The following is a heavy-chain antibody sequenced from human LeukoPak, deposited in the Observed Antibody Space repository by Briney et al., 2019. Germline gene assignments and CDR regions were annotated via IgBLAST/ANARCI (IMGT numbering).Heavy chain of an antibody. V-gene: IGHV3-23*01. J-gene: IGHJ4*02. CDR3: AKNSRSSGYYLDY. CDR1: GFTFSSFA. CDR2: ISGSGGST. D-gene: IGHD3-22*01. Sequence: GGSLSHPCAASGFTFSSFAVSWVRQAPGKGLEWVSTISGSGGSTSYADSVKGRFAISRDNSKNTLYLQMNSLRAEDTALYYCAKNSRSSGYYLDYLGQGTLVTASS.